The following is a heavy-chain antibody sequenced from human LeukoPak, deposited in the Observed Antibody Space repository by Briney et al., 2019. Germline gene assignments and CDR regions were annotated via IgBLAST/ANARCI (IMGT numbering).Heavy chain of an antibody. CDR1: GYSFTSYW. Sequence: GESLKISCKGSGYSFTSYWIGWVRQMPGKGLEWMGSFYPRGSHSRYRPSFQGPGPISADQCISTAYLQWSSLKASVTAMYYCARLELSYYYESRGYEDEGGKGTLVSVSS. D-gene: IGHD3-22*01. CDR3: ARLELSYYYESRGYEDE. J-gene: IGHJ4*02. V-gene: IGHV5-51*01. CDR2: FYPRGSHS.